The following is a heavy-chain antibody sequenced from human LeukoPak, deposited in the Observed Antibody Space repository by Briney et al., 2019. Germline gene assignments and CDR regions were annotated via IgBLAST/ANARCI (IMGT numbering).Heavy chain of an antibody. CDR2: ISGSGGST. J-gene: IGHJ4*02. V-gene: IGHV3-23*01. CDR1: GFTFSSHA. D-gene: IGHD3-22*01. Sequence: GGSLRLSCAASGFTFSSHAMSWVRQAPGKGLEWVSAISGSGGSTYYADSVKGRFTISRDNSKNTLYLQMNSLRAEDTAVYYCAKDVDYYDSSGRVDYWGQGTLVTVSS. CDR3: AKDVDYYDSSGRVDY.